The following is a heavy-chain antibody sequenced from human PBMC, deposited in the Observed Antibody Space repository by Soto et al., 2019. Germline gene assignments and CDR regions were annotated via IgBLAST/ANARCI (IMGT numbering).Heavy chain of an antibody. J-gene: IGHJ6*02. D-gene: IGHD4-17*01. V-gene: IGHV4-34*01. CDR1: GGSFSGYY. Sequence: SETLSLTCAVYGGSFSGYYWSWIRQPPGKGLEWIGEINHSGSTNYNPSLKSRVTISVDKSKNQFSLKLSSVTAADTAVYYCARVCGFTTVTTNYYYYYGMDVWGQGTTVTVSS. CDR3: ARVCGFTTVTTNYYYYYGMDV. CDR2: INHSGST.